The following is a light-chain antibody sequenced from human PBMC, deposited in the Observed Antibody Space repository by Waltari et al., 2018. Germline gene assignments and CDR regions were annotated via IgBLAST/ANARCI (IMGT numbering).Light chain of an antibody. CDR1: SSSIKTNP. CDR2: SNN. J-gene: IGLJ2*01. V-gene: IGLV1-44*01. Sequence: QSALTQPPSASGTPGQRVTISCSGSSSSIKTNPVNWYQHLPGTAPKLLIYSNNQRASGVPGGFAGSKSGTSASLAISGPQSEDEGDYYCAVWDDSLDGLVFGGGTKLTVL. CDR3: AVWDDSLDGLV.